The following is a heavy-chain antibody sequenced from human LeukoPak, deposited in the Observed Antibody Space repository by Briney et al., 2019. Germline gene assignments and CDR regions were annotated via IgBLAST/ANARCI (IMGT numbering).Heavy chain of an antibody. V-gene: IGHV4-59*01. J-gene: IGHJ4*02. D-gene: IGHD1-26*01. CDR1: GGSISSYY. CDR2: IYYSGST. Sequence: SETLSLTCTVSGGSISSYYWSWLRQPPGKGLEWIGYIYYSGSTNYNPSLKSRVTISVDTSKNQFSLKLSSVTAADTAVYYCARAVGATNGQRRFDYWGQGTLVTVSS. CDR3: ARAVGATNGQRRFDY.